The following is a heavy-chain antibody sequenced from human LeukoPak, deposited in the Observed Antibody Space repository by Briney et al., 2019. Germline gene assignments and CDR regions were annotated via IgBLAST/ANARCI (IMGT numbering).Heavy chain of an antibody. CDR3: ASERQRLYYYGMDV. CDR2: ISSSGSTI. J-gene: IGHJ6*02. D-gene: IGHD6-25*01. CDR1: GFTFSDYY. V-gene: IGHV3-11*01. Sequence: GGSLRLSCAASGFTFSDYYMSWIRQAPGKGLEWVSYISSSGSTIYYADSVKGRFTISRDNAKNSLYLQMNSLRAEDTAVYYCASERQRLYYYGMDVWGQGTTVTVSS.